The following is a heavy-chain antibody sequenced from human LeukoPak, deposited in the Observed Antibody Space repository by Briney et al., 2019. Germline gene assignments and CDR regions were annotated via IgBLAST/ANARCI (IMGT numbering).Heavy chain of an antibody. V-gene: IGHV1-46*01. J-gene: IGHJ4*02. D-gene: IGHD1-1*01. CDR2: INPSGGST. CDR3: ARDQLYYFDY. Sequence: ASVKVSCKASGYTFTSYYMHWVRQAPGQGLEWIGLINPSGGSTSYAQKFQGRVTITRDTSTSTVYMELSSLRSEDTAVYYCARDQLYYFDYWGQGTLVTVSS. CDR1: GYTFTSYY.